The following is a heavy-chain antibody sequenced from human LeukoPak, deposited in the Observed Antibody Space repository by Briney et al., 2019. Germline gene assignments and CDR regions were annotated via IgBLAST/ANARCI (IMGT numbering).Heavy chain of an antibody. CDR2: IDTGGDT. CDR1: GFTFSPYD. Sequence: GGSLRLSCAASGFTFSPYDMHWLRQVTGKGLEWLSAIDTGGDTYYSDSVKGRFTISRDNSKNTLYLQMNSLRAEDTAVYYCARDHQNDYDSSGYFDYWGQGTLVTVSS. J-gene: IGHJ4*02. V-gene: IGHV3-13*01. D-gene: IGHD3-22*01. CDR3: ARDHQNDYDSSGYFDY.